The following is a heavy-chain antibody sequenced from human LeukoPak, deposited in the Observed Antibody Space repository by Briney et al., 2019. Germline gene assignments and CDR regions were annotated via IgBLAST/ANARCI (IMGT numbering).Heavy chain of an antibody. CDR1: GFTFSSNA. CDR3: ATVLVAYCGGDCYSYYFDY. V-gene: IGHV3-23*01. CDR2: TSGSGGTT. J-gene: IGHJ4*02. D-gene: IGHD2-21*02. Sequence: GGSLRLSCAASGFTFSSNAMSWVRQAPGKGLEWVSYTSGSGGTTYYADSVKGRFTTSRDNSKNTLYLQMNSLRAEDTAVYYCATVLVAYCGGDCYSYYFDYWGQGTLVTVSS.